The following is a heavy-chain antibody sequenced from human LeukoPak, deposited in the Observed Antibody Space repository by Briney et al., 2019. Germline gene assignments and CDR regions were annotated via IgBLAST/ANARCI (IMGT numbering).Heavy chain of an antibody. CDR2: IDSDGSST. CDR3: ARAAHYYYGMDV. J-gene: IGHJ6*02. Sequence: GGSLRLSCAASGFTVSSNYMSWVRQAPGKGLVWVSRIDSDGSSTSYADSVKGRFTISRDNAKNTLYLQMNSLRAEDTAVYYCARAAHYYYGMDVWGQGTTVTVSS. CDR1: GFTVSSNY. V-gene: IGHV3-74*01.